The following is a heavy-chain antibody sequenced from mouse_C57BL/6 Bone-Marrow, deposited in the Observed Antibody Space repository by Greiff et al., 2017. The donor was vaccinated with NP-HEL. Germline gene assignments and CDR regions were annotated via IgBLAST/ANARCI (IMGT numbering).Heavy chain of an antibody. CDR3: ANYCGSGY. D-gene: IGHD1-1*01. V-gene: IGHV1-64*01. CDR2: IHPKSGSI. CDR1: GYTFTGYG. Sequence: VQLQQPGAGLVKPGASVKLSCAASGYTFTGYGMHWVRQTPGQGLEWVGMIHPKSGSINYTDTLTSRATLTGDKSSSTAYMQLSSLTSEDSAVYYCANYCGSGYWGQGTLVTVSA. J-gene: IGHJ3*01.